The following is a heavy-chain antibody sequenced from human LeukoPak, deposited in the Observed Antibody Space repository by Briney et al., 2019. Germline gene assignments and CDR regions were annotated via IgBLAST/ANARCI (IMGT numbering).Heavy chain of an antibody. CDR2: ISPSGGST. CDR3: ARDPGPSGSYYYYYYMDV. D-gene: IGHD1-26*01. CDR1: GYTFTSNY. J-gene: IGHJ6*03. Sequence: ASVKVSCKAFGYTFTSNYMHWVRQAPGQGPEWMGVISPSGGSTTYAQKFQGRVTLTRDTSISTAYMELSRLRSDDTAVYYCARDPGPSGSYYYYYYMDVWGKGTTVTVSS. V-gene: IGHV1-46*01.